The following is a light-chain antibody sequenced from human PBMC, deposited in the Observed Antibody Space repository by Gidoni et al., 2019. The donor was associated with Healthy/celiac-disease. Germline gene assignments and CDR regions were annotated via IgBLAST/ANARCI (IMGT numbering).Light chain of an antibody. J-gene: IGKJ2*03. Sequence: EIGLTQSPGTLSLSPGERATLSCRASQSVSSSYLAWYQQKPGQAPRLLIYVASSRATGIPDSFSGSGSGTDFTLTISRLEPEDFAVYYFQQYGSSPYSFGQGTKLEIQ. V-gene: IGKV3-20*01. CDR3: QQYGSSPYS. CDR2: VAS. CDR1: QSVSSSY.